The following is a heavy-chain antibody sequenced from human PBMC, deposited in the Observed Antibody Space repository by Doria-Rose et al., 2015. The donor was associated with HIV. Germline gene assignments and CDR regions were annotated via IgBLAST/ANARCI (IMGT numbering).Heavy chain of an antibody. Sequence: ISSYYWSWIRQPPGKGLEWIGCVFYSGSTNYNPSLKRRVTISLDTSKNQFSLNLSSVTAADTAVYYCARSNNWNFNWFDPWGQGTLVTVSS. J-gene: IGHJ5*02. CDR2: VFYSGST. CDR3: ARSNNWNFNWFDP. V-gene: IGHV4-59*01. D-gene: IGHD1-7*01. CDR1: ISSYY.